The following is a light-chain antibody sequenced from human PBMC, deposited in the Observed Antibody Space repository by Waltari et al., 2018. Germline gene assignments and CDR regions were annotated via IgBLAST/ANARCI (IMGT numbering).Light chain of an antibody. J-gene: IGLJ2*01. CDR1: ALPKHY. CDR3: QSSDSTTTYDI. Sequence: SYELTQPPSVAVSPGQTARITCSGDALPKHYAYWYQQKSGQSPGLGIYKDTERPSGVRERFSGSSSGKTVTLTISGVQAEDEADYYCQSSDSTTTYDIFGGGTRLTVL. CDR2: KDT. V-gene: IGLV3-25*03.